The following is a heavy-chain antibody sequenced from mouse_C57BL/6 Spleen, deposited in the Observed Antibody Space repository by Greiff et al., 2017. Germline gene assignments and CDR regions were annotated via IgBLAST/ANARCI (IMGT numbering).Heavy chain of an antibody. J-gene: IGHJ2*01. Sequence: EVKLVESGGGLVKPGGSLKLSCAASGFTFSSYAMSWVRQTPEKRLEWVATISDGGSYTYYPNNVKGRFTISRDNAKNNLYLQMSHLKSEDTAMYYCARGYYGSIYYFDYWGQGTTLTVSS. CDR3: ARGYYGSIYYFDY. V-gene: IGHV5-4*03. CDR2: ISDGGSYT. CDR1: GFTFSSYA. D-gene: IGHD1-1*01.